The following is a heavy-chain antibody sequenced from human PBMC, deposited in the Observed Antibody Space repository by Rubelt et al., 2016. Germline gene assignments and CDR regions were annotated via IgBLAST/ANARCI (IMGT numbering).Heavy chain of an antibody. V-gene: IGHV1-69*04. CDR3: ARVPAGYCISTSCYVSDY. Sequence: LAQSGAEVKKPGSSVKVSCKASGGTFSSYAISWVRQAPGQGLEWMGRIIPILGIANYAQKFQGRVTITADKSTSTAYMELSSLRSEDTAVYYCARVPAGYCISTSCYVSDYWGQGTLVTVSS. CDR1: GGTFSSYA. J-gene: IGHJ4*02. D-gene: IGHD2-2*03. CDR2: IIPILGIA.